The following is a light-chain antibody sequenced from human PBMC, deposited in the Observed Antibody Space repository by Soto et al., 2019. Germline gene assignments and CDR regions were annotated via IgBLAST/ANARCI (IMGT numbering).Light chain of an antibody. CDR1: QSISSY. V-gene: IGKV1-39*01. J-gene: IGKJ1*01. Sequence: DIQMTQSPSSLSASVGDRVTITCRASQSISSYLNWYQQKPGKAPKLLIYAASSLQSGVPSRFSGSGSGTDFTLTISSLQPEDFATYYCQQSYRTPQITFGQGTKVEIK. CDR2: AAS. CDR3: QQSYRTPQIT.